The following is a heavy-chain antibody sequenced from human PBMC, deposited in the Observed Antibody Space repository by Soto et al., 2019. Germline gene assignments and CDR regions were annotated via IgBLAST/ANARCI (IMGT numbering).Heavy chain of an antibody. CDR1: GYTFATYG. CDR3: ARSGRSWKLRDFDY. J-gene: IGHJ4*02. D-gene: IGHD6-13*01. CDR2: ISASNGNT. V-gene: IGHV1-18*01. Sequence: ASVKVSCKASGYTFATYGFSWVRQAPGQGLEWMGWISASNGNTNYAQKLRGRVTMTTDTSTSTAYMELRSLRSDDTAVFYCARSGRSWKLRDFDYWGQGNLGTV.